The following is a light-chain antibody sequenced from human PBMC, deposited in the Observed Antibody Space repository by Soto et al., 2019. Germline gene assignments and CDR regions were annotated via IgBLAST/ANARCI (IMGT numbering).Light chain of an antibody. J-gene: IGLJ2*01. CDR2: GNS. V-gene: IGLV1-40*01. CDR3: QSYVSSLSGVV. CDR1: SSNIGAGYD. Sequence: QSVLTQPPSVSGAPGQRVTISCTGSSSNIGAGYDVHWYQQLPGPAPKLLIYGNSNRPSGVPDRFSGSKSGTSASLAITGLQAEDEAYYYCQSYVSSLSGVVFGGGTKLTVL.